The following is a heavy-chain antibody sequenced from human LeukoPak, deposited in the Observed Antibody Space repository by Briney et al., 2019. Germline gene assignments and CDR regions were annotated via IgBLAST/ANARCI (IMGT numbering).Heavy chain of an antibody. CDR1: GGSISSYY. CDR2: IYYSGST. Sequence: PSETLSLTCIVSGGSISSYYWSWIRQPPGKGLEWIGYIYYSGSTNYNPSLKSRVTISVDTSKNQFSLKLSSVTAADTAVYYCARGRVTMVRGVIKSGLFDYWGLGTLVTVSS. V-gene: IGHV4-59*01. CDR3: ARGRVTMVRGVIKSGLFDY. J-gene: IGHJ4*02. D-gene: IGHD3-10*01.